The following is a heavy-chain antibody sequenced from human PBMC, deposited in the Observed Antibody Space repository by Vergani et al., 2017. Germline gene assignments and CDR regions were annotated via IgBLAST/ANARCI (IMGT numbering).Heavy chain of an antibody. Sequence: QVQVVQSGAEVKKSGASVKVSCKTSGYTFSNYYMHWVRQAPGQGLEWMGIINPSGGNTNYAQKFQGRVTMTRDTSTITIYMELSILRSEDTAIYYCARGDYGILTGYRYWGQGTLVTVSA. D-gene: IGHD3-9*01. V-gene: IGHV1-46*03. J-gene: IGHJ4*02. CDR3: ARGDYGILTGYRY. CDR2: INPSGGNT. CDR1: GYTFSNYY.